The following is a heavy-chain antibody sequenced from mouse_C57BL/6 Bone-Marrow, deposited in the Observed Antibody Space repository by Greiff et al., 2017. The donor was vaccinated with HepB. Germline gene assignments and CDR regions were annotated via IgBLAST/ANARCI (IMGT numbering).Heavy chain of an antibody. J-gene: IGHJ4*01. CDR2: ISDGGSYT. D-gene: IGHD1-1*02. Sequence: EVKLVESGGGLVKPGGSLKLSCAASGFTFSSYAMSWVRQTPEKRLEWVATISDGGSYTYYPDNVKGRFTISRDNAKNNLYLQMSHLKSEDTAMYYCVRLWSYYAMGYRGQGTSVTVSS. CDR3: VRLWSYYAMGY. CDR1: GFTFSSYA. V-gene: IGHV5-4*03.